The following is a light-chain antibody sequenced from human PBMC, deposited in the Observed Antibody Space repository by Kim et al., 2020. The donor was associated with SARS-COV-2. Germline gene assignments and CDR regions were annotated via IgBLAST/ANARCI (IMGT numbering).Light chain of an antibody. V-gene: IGKV3-11*01. CDR2: DAS. CDR1: QSVKKF. J-gene: IGKJ4*01. CDR3: QQRYAWPPLT. Sequence: PGETATLSCRASQSVKKFLAWYQQKPGQAPRLLIHDASNRATGIPARFSGSGSETDFTLTISSLEPEDFAVYYCQQRYAWPPLTFGGGTKVDIK.